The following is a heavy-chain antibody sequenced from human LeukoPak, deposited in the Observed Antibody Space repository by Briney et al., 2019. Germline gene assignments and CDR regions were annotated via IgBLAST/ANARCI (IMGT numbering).Heavy chain of an antibody. Sequence: SETLSLTCTVSGGSISSYYWSWIRQPAGKGLEWIGRNYTSGSTNYNPSLKSRVTISVDTSKNQFSLKLSSVTAADTAVYYCARGRAYNWNPNWFDPWGQGTLVTVSS. J-gene: IGHJ5*02. V-gene: IGHV4-4*07. CDR3: ARGRAYNWNPNWFDP. CDR1: GGSISSYY. CDR2: NYTSGST. D-gene: IGHD1-20*01.